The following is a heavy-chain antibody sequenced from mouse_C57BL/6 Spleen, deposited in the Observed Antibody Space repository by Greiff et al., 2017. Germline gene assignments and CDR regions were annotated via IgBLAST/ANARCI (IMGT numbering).Heavy chain of an antibody. CDR2: IDPSDSET. V-gene: IGHV1-52*01. Sequence: QVQLQQPGAELVRPGSSVKLSCKASGYTFTSYWMHWVKQRPIQGLEWIGNIDPSDSETHYNQKFKDKATLTVDKSSSTAYMQLSSLTSEDSAVYYCARTVVGGDAMDYWGQGTSVTVSS. CDR1: GYTFTSYW. CDR3: ARTVVGGDAMDY. J-gene: IGHJ4*01. D-gene: IGHD1-1*01.